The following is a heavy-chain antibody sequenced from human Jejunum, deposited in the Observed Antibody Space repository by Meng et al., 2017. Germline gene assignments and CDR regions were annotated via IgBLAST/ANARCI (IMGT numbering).Heavy chain of an antibody. D-gene: IGHD7-27*01. J-gene: IGHJ4*02. CDR2: ISNTGTTA. V-gene: IGHV3-48*03. CDR3: AEDNWGKGGFPY. CDR1: GFSFRSYE. Sequence: GGSLRLSCAASGFSFRSYEMNWVRQAPGKGLEWISYISNTGTTANYADSVKGQFTISRDNARNSVYLQMSSLRGEDTAVYYCAEDNWGKGGFPYWGQGALVTGAS.